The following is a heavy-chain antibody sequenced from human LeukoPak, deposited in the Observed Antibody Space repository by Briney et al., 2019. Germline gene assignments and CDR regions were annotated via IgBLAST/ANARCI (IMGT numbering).Heavy chain of an antibody. V-gene: IGHV4-59*11. Sequence: PSETLSLTCTVSGGSISSHYGSWIRQPPGKGLEWIGYIYYSGSTDYNPSLKSRVTISVDTSKNQFSLKLSSVTAADTAVYYCARDYSSSWYWGAFDIWGQGTMVTVSS. CDR2: IYYSGST. J-gene: IGHJ3*02. CDR3: ARDYSSSWYWGAFDI. CDR1: GGSISSHY. D-gene: IGHD6-13*01.